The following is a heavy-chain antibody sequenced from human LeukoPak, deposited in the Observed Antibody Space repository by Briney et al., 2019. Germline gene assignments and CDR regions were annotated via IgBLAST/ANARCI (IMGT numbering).Heavy chain of an antibody. CDR1: GYTFTSYG. J-gene: IGHJ4*02. CDR3: AREDDYNDSSGYPPPYY. CDR2: ISAYNGNT. V-gene: IGHV1-18*01. D-gene: IGHD3-22*01. Sequence: ASVKVSCKASGYTFTSYGISWVRQAPGQGLEWMGWISAYNGNTNYAQKLQGRVTMTTDTSTSTAYMELGRLRSDDTAVYFCAREDDYNDSSGYPPPYYWGQGTLVTVSS.